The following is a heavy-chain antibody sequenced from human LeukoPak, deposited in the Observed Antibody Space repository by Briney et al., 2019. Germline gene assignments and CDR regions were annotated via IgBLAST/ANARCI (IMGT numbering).Heavy chain of an antibody. D-gene: IGHD3-3*01. CDR3: ASSYDFWSGSPPIYYYYMDV. Sequence: GGSLRLSCAASGFTFSSYAMSWVRQAPGKGLEWVSAISGSGGSTYYADSVKGRFTISRDNSKNTLYLQMNSLRAEDTAVYYCASSYDFWSGSPPIYYYYMDVWGKGTTVTVSS. V-gene: IGHV3-23*01. CDR1: GFTFSSYA. CDR2: ISGSGGST. J-gene: IGHJ6*03.